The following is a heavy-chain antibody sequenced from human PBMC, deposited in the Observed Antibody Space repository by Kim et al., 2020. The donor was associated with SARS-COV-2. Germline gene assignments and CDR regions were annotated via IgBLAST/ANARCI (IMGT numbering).Heavy chain of an antibody. Sequence: GGSLRLSCAASGFTFDAYAMHWVRQAPGKGLEWVSGITWNSGSTGYADSVKGRFTISRDNAKNSLYLQMNSLRPEDTALYYCARDMSLVRSARGAFDIWGQGTMVTVSS. D-gene: IGHD2-15*01. CDR2: ITWNSGST. V-gene: IGHV3-9*01. J-gene: IGHJ3*02. CDR1: GFTFDAYA. CDR3: ARDMSLVRSARGAFDI.